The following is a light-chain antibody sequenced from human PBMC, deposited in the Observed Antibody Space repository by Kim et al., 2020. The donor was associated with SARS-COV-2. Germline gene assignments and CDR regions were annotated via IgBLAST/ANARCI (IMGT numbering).Light chain of an antibody. CDR2: DVS. CDR3: HQYAHSPRT. CDR1: QNVDRNY. V-gene: IGKV3-20*01. J-gene: IGKJ5*01. Sequence: EIVLTQSPGTLSLSPGERATLSCRASQNVDRNYLGWYQQKRGQAPRLVIYDVSMRASGIPDRFSGNGSGTDFTFTISRLEPEDFAVYYCHQYAHSPRTFGQGTRLEIK.